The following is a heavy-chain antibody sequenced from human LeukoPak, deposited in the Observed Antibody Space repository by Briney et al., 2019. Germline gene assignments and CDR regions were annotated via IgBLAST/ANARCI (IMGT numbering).Heavy chain of an antibody. J-gene: IGHJ4*02. CDR3: ARERNREGYDSSGYYVDY. D-gene: IGHD3-22*01. Sequence: SETLSLTCTVSGGSISSSSYYWSWIRQPAGKGLEWIGRIYTSGSTNYNPSLKSRVTMSVDTSKNQFSLKLSSVTAADTAVYYCARERNREGYDSSGYYVDYWGQGTLVTVSS. CDR2: IYTSGST. CDR1: GGSISSSSYY. V-gene: IGHV4-61*02.